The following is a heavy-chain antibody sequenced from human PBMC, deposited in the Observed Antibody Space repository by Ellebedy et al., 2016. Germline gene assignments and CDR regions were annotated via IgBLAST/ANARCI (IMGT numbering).Heavy chain of an antibody. CDR1: GYSFTTYG. CDR3: ARRPSYEDDAFDI. D-gene: IGHD5-12*01. CDR2: IYPGDSDT. V-gene: IGHV5-51*01. J-gene: IGHJ3*02. Sequence: GGSLRLSCKASGYSFTTYGIGWVRQMPGKGLEWMGIIYPGDSDTRYSPSFQGQVTISADKSITTAYLQWSSLKASDTAMYYCARRPSYEDDAFDIWGQGTMVTVSS.